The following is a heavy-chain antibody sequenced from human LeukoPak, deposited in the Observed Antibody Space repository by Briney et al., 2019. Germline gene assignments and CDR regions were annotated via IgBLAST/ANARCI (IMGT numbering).Heavy chain of an antibody. CDR2: IVVGSGNT. CDR3: AIPGSYCSSTSCPDRYYYYMDV. CDR1: GFTFTSSA. J-gene: IGHJ6*03. V-gene: IGHV1-58*02. Sequence: SVKVSCKASGFTFTSSAMQWVRQARGQRLEWIGWIVVGSGNTNYAQKFQERVTITRDMSTSTAYMEPSSLRSEDTAVYYCAIPGSYCSSTSCPDRYYYYMDVWGKGTTVTISS. D-gene: IGHD2-2*01.